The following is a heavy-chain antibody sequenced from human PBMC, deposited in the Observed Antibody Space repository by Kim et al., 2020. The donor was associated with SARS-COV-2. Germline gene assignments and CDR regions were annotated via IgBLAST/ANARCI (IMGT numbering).Heavy chain of an antibody. CDR2: INPSGGST. CDR1: GYTFTSYY. J-gene: IGHJ6*02. D-gene: IGHD3-22*01. CDR3: ARASGITMIVVVTAYGMDF. Sequence: ASVKVSCKASGYTFTSYYMHWVRQAPGQGLEWMGIINPSGGSTSYAQKFQGRVTMTRDTSTSTVYMELSSLRSEDTAVYYCARASGITMIVVVTAYGMDFWGQGTTVTVSS. V-gene: IGHV1-46*01.